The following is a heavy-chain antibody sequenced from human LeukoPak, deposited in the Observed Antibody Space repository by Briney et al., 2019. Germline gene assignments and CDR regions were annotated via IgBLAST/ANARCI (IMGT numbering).Heavy chain of an antibody. CDR1: GGTFSSYA. V-gene: IGHV1-69*13. CDR3: ASSPYHCGGDCYLPFDY. CDR2: IIPIFGTA. Sequence: GASVKVSCKASGGTFSSYAISWVRQAPGQGLEWMGGIIPIFGTANYAQKFQGRVTITADESTSTAYMELGSLRSEDTAVYYCASSPYHCGGDCYLPFDYWGQGTLVTVSS. D-gene: IGHD2-21*02. J-gene: IGHJ4*02.